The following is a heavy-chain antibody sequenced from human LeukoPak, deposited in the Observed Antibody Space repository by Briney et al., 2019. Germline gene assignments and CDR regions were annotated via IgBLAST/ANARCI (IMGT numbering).Heavy chain of an antibody. CDR3: AKVHYDILTGYPDY. Sequence: GGSLRLSCAASGFTFSSYAMSWVRQAPGKGLEWVSAISGSGGSTYYVDSVKGRFTISRDNSKNTLYLQMNSLRAEDTAVYYCAKVHYDILTGYPDYWGQGTLVTVSS. V-gene: IGHV3-23*01. CDR2: ISGSGGST. D-gene: IGHD3-9*01. CDR1: GFTFSSYA. J-gene: IGHJ4*02.